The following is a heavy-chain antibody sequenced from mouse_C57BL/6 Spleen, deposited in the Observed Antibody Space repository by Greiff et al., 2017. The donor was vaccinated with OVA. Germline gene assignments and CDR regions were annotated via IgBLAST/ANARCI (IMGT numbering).Heavy chain of an antibody. CDR3: ARDGRRDYAKDY. CDR1: GFTFSSYA. CDR2: ISDGGSYI. J-gene: IGHJ4*01. V-gene: IGHV5-4*01. Sequence: DVHLVESGGGLVKPGGSLKLSCAASGFTFSSYAMSWVRQTPEKRLEWVATISDGGSYIYYPDHVKGRFNISRDNAKNNLYLQMSHLKSEDTAMYYCARDGRRDYAKDYWGQGTSVTVSS.